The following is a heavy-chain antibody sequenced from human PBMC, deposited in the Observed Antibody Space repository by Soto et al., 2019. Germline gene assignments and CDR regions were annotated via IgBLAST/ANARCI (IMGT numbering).Heavy chain of an antibody. Sequence: QTLSLTCAISGDSVSSNTASWNWIRQSPSRGLEWLGRTYYRSKWYNDYAVSVKSRITINPDTSKNQFSLQLNSVTPEDTAVYYCARGDCSGGSCYYDYYYAMDVWGQGTTV. CDR2: TYYRSKWYN. V-gene: IGHV6-1*01. CDR3: ARGDCSGGSCYYDYYYAMDV. D-gene: IGHD2-15*01. J-gene: IGHJ6*01. CDR1: GDSVSSNTAS.